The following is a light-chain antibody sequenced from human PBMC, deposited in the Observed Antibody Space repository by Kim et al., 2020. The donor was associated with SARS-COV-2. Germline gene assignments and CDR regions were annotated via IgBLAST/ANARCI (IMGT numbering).Light chain of an antibody. J-gene: IGKJ4*01. CDR3: QQRSRWVT. CDR2: DAS. Sequence: LLSPGERATPSCGAGQSVARYLPWYQKKPGQAPRLLIYDASKRATGVPARFSGSGSGTDYTLTITSLEPEDSAVYYCQQRSRWVTFGGGTKVDIK. V-gene: IGKV3-11*01. CDR1: QSVARY.